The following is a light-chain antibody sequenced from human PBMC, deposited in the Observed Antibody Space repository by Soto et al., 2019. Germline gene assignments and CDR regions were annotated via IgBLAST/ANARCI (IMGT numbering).Light chain of an antibody. V-gene: IGKV1-5*03. J-gene: IGKJ1*01. CDR3: QHYNSYSEA. Sequence: DIQMTQSPSILSGSVGDRVTITCRASQTISSWLAWCQQKPGKAPKLLIYKASTLKSGVPSRLSGSGSGTEFTLTISSLQPDDFATYYRQHYNSYSEAFGQGTKVDI. CDR2: KAS. CDR1: QTISSW.